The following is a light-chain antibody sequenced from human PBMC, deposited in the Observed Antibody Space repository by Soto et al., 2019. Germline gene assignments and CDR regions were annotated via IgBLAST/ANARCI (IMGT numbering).Light chain of an antibody. CDR1: QSIRSN. CDR3: HQYNNWPPWT. Sequence: EFVITHSLATVSVYQEERATLYCRASQSIRSNLAWYQQKPGQAPTLLIYGASTRATGIPARFSGSGSGTEFTLTISSLQSDDFAVYYCHQYNNWPPWTFGQGTKVDIK. CDR2: GAS. J-gene: IGKJ1*01. V-gene: IGKV3-15*01.